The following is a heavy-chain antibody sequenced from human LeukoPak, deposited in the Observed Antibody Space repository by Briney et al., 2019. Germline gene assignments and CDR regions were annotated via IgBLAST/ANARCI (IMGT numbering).Heavy chain of an antibody. CDR2: INHSGST. J-gene: IGHJ5*02. CDR1: GGSFSGYY. V-gene: IGHV4-34*01. CDR3: ARVAGRIVVVPAAILKVQWFDP. Sequence: SETLSLACAVYGGSFSGYYWSWIRQPPGKGLEWIGEINHSGSTNYNPSLKSQVTISVDTSKNQFSLKLSSVTAADTAVYYCARVAGRIVVVPAAILKVQWFDPWGQGTLVTVSS. D-gene: IGHD2-2*01.